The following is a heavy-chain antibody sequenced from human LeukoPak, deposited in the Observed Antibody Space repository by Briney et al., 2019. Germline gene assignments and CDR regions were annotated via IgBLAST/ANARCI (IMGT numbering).Heavy chain of an antibody. CDR3: TTDVVYGSGSYSPHYFHY. J-gene: IGHJ4*02. V-gene: IGHV3-15*01. CDR2: IKSQTDGGTT. Sequence: PGGSLRLSCAASGFTFSYAWMSWVRQAPGKGLEWVGRIKSQTDGGTTDFAAPVKGRFTISRDDSKNTLSLQMNSLTTEDTAVYYCTTDVVYGSGSYSPHYFHYWGQGALVTVSS. D-gene: IGHD3-10*01. CDR1: GFTFSYAW.